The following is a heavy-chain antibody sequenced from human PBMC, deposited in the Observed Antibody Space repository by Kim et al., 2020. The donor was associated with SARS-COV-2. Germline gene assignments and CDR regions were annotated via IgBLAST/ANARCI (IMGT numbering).Heavy chain of an antibody. CDR3: AGSCYYDSRADLDY. CDR2: INHSGST. D-gene: IGHD3-22*01. J-gene: IGHJ4*02. CDR1: GGSFSGYY. Sequence: SETLSLTCAVYGGSFSGYYWSWIRQPPGKGLEWIGEINHSGSTNYNPSLKSRVTISVDTSKNQFSLKLSSVTAADTAVYYCAGSCYYDSRADLDYWGQGTLVTVSS. V-gene: IGHV4-34*01.